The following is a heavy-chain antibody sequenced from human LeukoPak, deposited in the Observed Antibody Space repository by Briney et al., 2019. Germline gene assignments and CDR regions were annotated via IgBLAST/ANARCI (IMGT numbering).Heavy chain of an antibody. J-gene: IGHJ4*02. V-gene: IGHV3-13*01. Sequence: PGGSLRLSCAASGFTFSSYDMHWVRQATGKGLEWVSAIGTAGDTYYPGSVKGRFTISRENAKNSLYLQMNSLRAGDTAVYYCARALGEYQLLDESYYFDYWGQGTLVTVSS. CDR3: ARALGEYQLLDESYYFDY. CDR1: GFTFSSYD. CDR2: IGTAGDT. D-gene: IGHD2-2*01.